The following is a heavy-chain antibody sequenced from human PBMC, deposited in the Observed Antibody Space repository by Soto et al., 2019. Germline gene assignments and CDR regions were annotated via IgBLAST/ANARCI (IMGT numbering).Heavy chain of an antibody. J-gene: IGHJ5*02. Sequence: QVQLVQSGAEVKKPGSSVKVSCKASGGTFNTYGFSWLRQAPGQGLEWMGVIIPIFGTPKYAQKFQGRVTITADESTSTVYMNLTSLRSEDTAMYYCARDNYDCYWCDPWPQGTLVTVSS. CDR2: IIPIFGTP. CDR1: GGTFNTYG. V-gene: IGHV1-69*01. D-gene: IGHD3-16*01. CDR3: ARDNYDCYWCDP.